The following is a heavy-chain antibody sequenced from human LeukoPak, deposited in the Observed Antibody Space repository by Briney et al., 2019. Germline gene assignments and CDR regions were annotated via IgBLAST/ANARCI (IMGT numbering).Heavy chain of an antibody. D-gene: IGHD2-2*01. CDR3: ATAVVVPAATGYYYGMDV. CDR1: RYTLTELS. V-gene: IGHV1-24*01. J-gene: IGHJ6*02. Sequence: GASVKVSCKVSRYTLTELSMHWVRQAPGKGLEWMGGFDPEDGETIYAQKFQGRVTMTEDTSTDTAYMELSSLRSEDTAVYYCATAVVVPAATGYYYGMDVWGQGTTVTVSS. CDR2: FDPEDGET.